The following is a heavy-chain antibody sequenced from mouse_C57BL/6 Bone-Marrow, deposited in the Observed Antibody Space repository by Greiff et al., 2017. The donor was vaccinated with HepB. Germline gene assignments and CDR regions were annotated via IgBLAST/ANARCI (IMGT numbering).Heavy chain of an antibody. D-gene: IGHD1-2*01. CDR3: ARHYYGGYFDV. Sequence: VQLQQPGAELVMPGASVKLSCKASGYTFTSYWMHWVKQRPGQGLEWIGEIDPSDSYTNYNQKFKGKSTLTVDKSSSTAYMQLSSLTSEDSAVYYCARHYYGGYFDVWGTGTTVTVSS. V-gene: IGHV1-69*01. CDR2: IDPSDSYT. CDR1: GYTFTSYW. J-gene: IGHJ1*03.